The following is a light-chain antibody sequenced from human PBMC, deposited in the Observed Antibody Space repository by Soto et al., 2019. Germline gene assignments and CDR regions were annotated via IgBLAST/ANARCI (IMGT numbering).Light chain of an antibody. CDR2: DAS. CDR1: QSISTW. J-gene: IGKJ1*01. CDR3: LQLYNFSWT. Sequence: DIQMTQSPSTLSASVGDRVTITCRASQSISTWLAWYQHKPGKAPKLLIYDASSLENGVPSTFSGSGSGTEFTLTISSLQPDDFATYYCLQLYNFSWTFGQGTKVEIK. V-gene: IGKV1-5*01.